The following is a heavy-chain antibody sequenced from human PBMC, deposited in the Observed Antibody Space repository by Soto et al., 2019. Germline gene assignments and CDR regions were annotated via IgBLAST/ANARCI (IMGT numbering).Heavy chain of an antibody. CDR2: IYPGNSET. D-gene: IGHD6-19*01. J-gene: IGHJ3*02. V-gene: IGHV5-51*01. Sequence: VQLVQSGAEVKKPGESLKISCQGSGYSFVSYWIGWVRQMPGKGLEWMGIIYPGNSETTYSPPFQGQVTFSVDKSNPTAYLQWSSIKASYTASYSSAIHRAQWLAVREHEGFDIWGQGTRVTVSS. CDR1: GYSFVSYW. CDR3: AIHRAQWLAVREHEGFDI.